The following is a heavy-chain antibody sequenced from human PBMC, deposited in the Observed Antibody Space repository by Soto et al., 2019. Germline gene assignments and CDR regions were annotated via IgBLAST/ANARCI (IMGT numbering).Heavy chain of an antibody. V-gene: IGHV4-4*07. D-gene: IGHD2-15*01. Sequence: KPSETLSLTCNVSGGFISSYYWSWIRQSAGQRLEWIGRIFSSGSTNYNPSLKSRVAMSVDTSTRQLSLKVTSVTAADTAVYYGARGGGSGGSRLDYWGQGILVTVSS. J-gene: IGHJ4*02. CDR2: IFSSGST. CDR3: ARGGGSGGSRLDY. CDR1: GGFISSYY.